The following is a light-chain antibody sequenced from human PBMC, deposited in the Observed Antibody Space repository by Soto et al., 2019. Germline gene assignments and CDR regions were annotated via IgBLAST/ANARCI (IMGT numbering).Light chain of an antibody. V-gene: IGKV1-27*01. CDR1: QDISNY. CDR3: QKYNSAPNT. Sequence: DIQMTQSPSSLSASVGDRVTITCRASQDISNYLAWYQQKPGKVPKLLIYAASTLQAGVQSWFSGSGSGTVFTLTINSLQPEDVATYYCQKYNSAPNTFGRGTRLEIK. CDR2: AAS. J-gene: IGKJ2*01.